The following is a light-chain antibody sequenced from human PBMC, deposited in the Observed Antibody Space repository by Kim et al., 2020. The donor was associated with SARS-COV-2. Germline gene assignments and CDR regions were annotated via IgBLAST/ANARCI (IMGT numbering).Light chain of an antibody. CDR1: SSDVGGYNY. J-gene: IGLJ2*01. Sequence: GQSVTISCTGTSSDVGGYNYVSWYQQHPGKAPKLMIYEVSKRPSAVPDRFSGSKSGNTASLTVSGLQAEDEADYYCSSYAGSNNLVFGGGTQLTVL. CDR2: EVS. V-gene: IGLV2-8*01. CDR3: SSYAGSNNLV.